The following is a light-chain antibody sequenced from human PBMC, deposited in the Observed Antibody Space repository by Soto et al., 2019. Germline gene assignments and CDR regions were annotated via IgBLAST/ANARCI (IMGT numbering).Light chain of an antibody. CDR2: EVS. J-gene: IGLJ1*01. CDR1: SSDIGGYDY. V-gene: IGLV2-14*01. CDR3: TSYTSSSTNYV. Sequence: QSALTQPASVSGSPGQSITISCTGTSSDIGGYDYVSWYQQHPGKAPKLMIYEVSNRPSGVYNRFSVSKSGNTASLTISGLQAEDEADYYCTSYTSSSTNYVFGPGTKLTVL.